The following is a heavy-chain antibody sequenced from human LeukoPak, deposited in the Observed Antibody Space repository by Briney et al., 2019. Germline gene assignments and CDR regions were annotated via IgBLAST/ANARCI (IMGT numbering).Heavy chain of an antibody. Sequence: GGSPRLSCAASGFTFSDYAMNWVRQAPGKGLELEWVSSISSGGYKNYADSVKGRFTISRDNAKNSLFLQLNSLRAEDTAVYYCAKGYGSGNYYADYWGQGTLVTVSS. D-gene: IGHD3-10*01. J-gene: IGHJ4*02. CDR2: ISSGGYK. CDR1: GFTFSDYA. V-gene: IGHV3-69-1*01. CDR3: AKGYGSGNYYADY.